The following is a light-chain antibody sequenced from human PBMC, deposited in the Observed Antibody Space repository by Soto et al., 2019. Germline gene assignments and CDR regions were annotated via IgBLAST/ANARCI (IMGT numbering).Light chain of an antibody. CDR2: GNS. CDR1: SSNIGTNFD. V-gene: IGLV1-40*01. Sequence: QSVLTQPPSGSGAPGQRVTISCTGSSSNIGTNFDVHWYRQVPGTVPKLLIYGNSNRPSGIPDRFSGSKSGTSASLTITGLQADDEAHYYCQSYDFSLTGVVFGGGTKLTVL. CDR3: QSYDFSLTGVV. J-gene: IGLJ2*01.